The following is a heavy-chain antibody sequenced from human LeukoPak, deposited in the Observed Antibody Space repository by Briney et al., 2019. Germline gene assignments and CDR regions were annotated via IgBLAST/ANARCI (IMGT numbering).Heavy chain of an antibody. V-gene: IGHV4-34*01. Sequence: SETLSLTCAVYGGSFSGHYWSWIRQPPGKGLEWIGEINHSGSTNYNPSLKSRVTISVDTSKNQFSLKLSSATAADTAVYYCARGPPPSLYYDFWSGYARGEDYFDYWGQGTLVTVSS. J-gene: IGHJ4*02. D-gene: IGHD3-3*01. CDR1: GGSFSGHY. CDR2: INHSGST. CDR3: ARGPPPSLYYDFWSGYARGEDYFDY.